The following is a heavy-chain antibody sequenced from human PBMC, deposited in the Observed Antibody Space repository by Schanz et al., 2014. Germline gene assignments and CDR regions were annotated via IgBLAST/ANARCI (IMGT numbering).Heavy chain of an antibody. CDR3: AASSGWHPSTDY. Sequence: QGQLVESGGGVVQPGKSLRLSCATSGFIFSDYYMAWIRQAPGKGPEYVSYISSGGTTTYHSDSVKGRFTISRDSAENSLYLQMNSLRAEDTAVYYCAASSGWHPSTDYWGQGTLVTVSS. CDR1: GFIFSDYY. V-gene: IGHV3-11*01. D-gene: IGHD6-19*01. J-gene: IGHJ4*02. CDR2: ISSGGTTT.